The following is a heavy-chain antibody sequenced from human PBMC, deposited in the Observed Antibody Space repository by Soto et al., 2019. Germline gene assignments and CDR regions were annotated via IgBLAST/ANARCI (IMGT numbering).Heavy chain of an antibody. CDR2: ISGSGGST. D-gene: IGHD2-21*02. CDR1: GFTFSSYA. Sequence: EVQLLESGGGLVQPGGSLRLSCAASGFTFSSYAISWVRQAPGKGLEWVSAISGSGGSTYYADSVKGRFTISRDNSKNTLYLQMNSLRAEDTAVYYCAKGLTAIDAFDIWGQGTMVTVSS. CDR3: AKGLTAIDAFDI. V-gene: IGHV3-23*01. J-gene: IGHJ3*02.